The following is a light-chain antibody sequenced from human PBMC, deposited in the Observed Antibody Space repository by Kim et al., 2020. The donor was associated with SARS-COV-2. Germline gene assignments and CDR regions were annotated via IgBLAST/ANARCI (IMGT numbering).Light chain of an antibody. CDR3: NSRDSNDNVV. J-gene: IGLJ2*01. V-gene: IGLV3-19*01. CDR1: SLRSYY. CDR2: GKN. Sequence: VALGQTVSITCQGDSLRSYYGPWYQQQTGQAPTLVIYGKNNRPSWIPDRFSCSSSGNTASLTITGTQAGDEADYYCNSRDSNDNVVFGGGTQLTVL.